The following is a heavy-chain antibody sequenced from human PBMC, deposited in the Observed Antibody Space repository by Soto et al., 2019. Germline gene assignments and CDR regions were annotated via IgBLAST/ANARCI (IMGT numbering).Heavy chain of an antibody. Sequence: QLQLQESGPGLVKPSETLSLTCTVSGGSISSSSYYWGWIRQPPGKGLEWIGSIYYSGSTYYNPSLKSRVTISVDTSKNQFSLKLSSVTAADTAVYYCVWGGGLWSDAKPYWGQGTLVTVSS. J-gene: IGHJ4*02. CDR2: IYYSGST. CDR3: VWGGGLWSDAKPY. D-gene: IGHD2-21*01. V-gene: IGHV4-39*01. CDR1: GGSISSSSYY.